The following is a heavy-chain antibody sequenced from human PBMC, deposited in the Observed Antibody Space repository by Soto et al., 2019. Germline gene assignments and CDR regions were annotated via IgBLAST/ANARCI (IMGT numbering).Heavy chain of an antibody. CDR3: ARIRGHYDSSPDPTVGMDV. J-gene: IGHJ6*02. D-gene: IGHD3-22*01. CDR2: IDWDDDK. CDR1: GFSLSTSGMC. V-gene: IGHV2-70*01. Sequence: GAGPTLVNPTQTLTLTCTFSGFSLSTSGMCVSWIRQPPGKALEWLALIDWDDDKYYSTSLKTRLTISKDTSKNQVVLTMTNMDPVDTATYCCARIRGHYDSSPDPTVGMDVWGQGTTVSVSS.